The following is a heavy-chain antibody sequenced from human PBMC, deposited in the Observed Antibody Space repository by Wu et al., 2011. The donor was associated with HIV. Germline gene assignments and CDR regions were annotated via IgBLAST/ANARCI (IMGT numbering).Heavy chain of an antibody. CDR2: LDPEDGET. Sequence: QVQLVQSGAEVKKPGAAVKVSCKVSGHTLTQLSMHWVRQAPGKGLEWMGGLDPEDGETIYAQKFQGRVTMTEDTSTDTAYVEVTSLTSDDTAVYYCAARQMDDYGDYVSYFDYWGQGTLVAVSS. CDR3: AARQMDDYGDYVSYFDY. D-gene: IGHD4-17*01. V-gene: IGHV1-24*01. CDR1: GHTLTQLS. J-gene: IGHJ4*02.